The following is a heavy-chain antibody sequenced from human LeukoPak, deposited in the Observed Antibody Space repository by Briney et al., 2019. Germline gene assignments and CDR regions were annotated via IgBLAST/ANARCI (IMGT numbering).Heavy chain of an antibody. CDR3: ARDSISVAGTFFDY. D-gene: IGHD6-19*01. V-gene: IGHV1-2*02. J-gene: IGHJ4*02. CDR2: INLNSGAT. CDR1: GYIFTDYY. Sequence: ASVKVSCKTSGYIFTDYYIHWVRQVPGQGLEWLGWINLNSGATKYSQKLQARVTMTRDTSISTAYMDLSRLKSDDTAAYYCARDSISVAGTFFDYWGQGTLLTVSS.